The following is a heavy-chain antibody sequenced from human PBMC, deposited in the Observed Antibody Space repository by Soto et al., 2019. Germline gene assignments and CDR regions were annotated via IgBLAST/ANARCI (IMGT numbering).Heavy chain of an antibody. Sequence: GGSLRLSCAASGFTFSGSAMHWVRQASGKGLEWVGRIRSKANSYATAYAASVKGRFTISRDDSKNTAYLQMNSLKTEDTAVYYCTTLITMVRGFPLDPWGQGTLVTVSS. CDR3: TTLITMVRGFPLDP. J-gene: IGHJ5*02. CDR2: IRSKANSYAT. D-gene: IGHD3-10*01. CDR1: GFTFSGSA. V-gene: IGHV3-73*01.